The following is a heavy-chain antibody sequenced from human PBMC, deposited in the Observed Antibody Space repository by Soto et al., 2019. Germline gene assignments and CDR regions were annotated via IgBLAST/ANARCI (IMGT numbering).Heavy chain of an antibody. CDR1: GFTFSNAW. Sequence: GESLKISCAASGFTFSNAWMSWVRQAPGKGLEWVGRIKSKTDGGTTDYAAPVKGRFTISRDDSKNTLYLQMNSLKTEDTAVYYCTTDVGLWYYFDYWGQGTLVTVSS. D-gene: IGHD5-18*01. J-gene: IGHJ4*02. CDR2: IKSKTDGGTT. CDR3: TTDVGLWYYFDY. V-gene: IGHV3-15*01.